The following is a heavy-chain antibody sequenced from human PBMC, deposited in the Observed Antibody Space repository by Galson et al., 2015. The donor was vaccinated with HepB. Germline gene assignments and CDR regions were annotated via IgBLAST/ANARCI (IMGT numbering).Heavy chain of an antibody. CDR3: ARAQITMVRGVTHLGGMDV. CDR1: GYTFTSYY. Sequence: SVKVSCKASGYTFTSYYMHWVRQAPGQGLEWMGIINPSGGSTSYAQKFQGRVTMTRDTSTSTVYMELSSLRSEDTAVYYCARAQITMVRGVTHLGGMDVWGQGTTVTVSS. J-gene: IGHJ6*02. CDR2: INPSGGST. V-gene: IGHV1-46*01. D-gene: IGHD3-10*01.